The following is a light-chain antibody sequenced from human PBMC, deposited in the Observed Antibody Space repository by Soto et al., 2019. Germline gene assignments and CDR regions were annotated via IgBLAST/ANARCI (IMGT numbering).Light chain of an antibody. Sequence: EIVLTQSPGTLSLSPGERATLSCRASQSVSSSYLAWYQQKPGQAPRLLIYGASSRATGIPDRFSGNGSGTDFTLTIIRLEPEDFAVYYCQQYGSSPPTFGPGTKVDIK. CDR1: QSVSSSY. CDR3: QQYGSSPPT. J-gene: IGKJ3*01. CDR2: GAS. V-gene: IGKV3-20*01.